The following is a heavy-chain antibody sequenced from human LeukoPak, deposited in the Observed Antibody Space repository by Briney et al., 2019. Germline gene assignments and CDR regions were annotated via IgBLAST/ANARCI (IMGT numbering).Heavy chain of an antibody. Sequence: SGGSLRPSCAASGFTFSSYSMNWVRQAPGKGLEWVSSISSSSSYIYYADSVKGRFTVSRDNAKNSLYLQMNSLRAEDTAVYYCARAGGSSWPFDYWGQGTLVTVSS. CDR2: ISSSSSYI. V-gene: IGHV3-21*01. CDR1: GFTFSSYS. D-gene: IGHD6-13*01. J-gene: IGHJ4*02. CDR3: ARAGGSSWPFDY.